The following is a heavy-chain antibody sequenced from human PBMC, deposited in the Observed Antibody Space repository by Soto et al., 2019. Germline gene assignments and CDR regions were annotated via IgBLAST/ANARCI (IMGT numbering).Heavy chain of an antibody. J-gene: IGHJ4*02. D-gene: IGHD3-22*01. V-gene: IGHV3-23*01. CDR3: TTGLSNGYYNFDY. CDR2: ISGSGGST. CDR1: GFTFSSYA. Sequence: GGSLRLSCAASGFTFSSYAMNWVRQAPRKGLEWVSVISGSGGSTYYADSVKGRFTISRDNSKNTLYLQMNSLRAEDTAVYYCTTGLSNGYYNFDYWGQGTPVTVSS.